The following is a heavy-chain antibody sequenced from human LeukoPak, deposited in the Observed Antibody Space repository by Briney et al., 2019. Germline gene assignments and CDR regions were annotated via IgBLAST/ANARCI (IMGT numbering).Heavy chain of an antibody. J-gene: IGHJ4*02. Sequence: ASVKVSCKASGYTFTSYYMHWVRQAPGQGLEWMGIINPSGGSTSYARKFQGRVTMTRDTSTSTVYMELSSLRSEDTAVYYCARVILEDTAMAALDYWGQGTLVTVSS. D-gene: IGHD5-18*01. CDR1: GYTFTSYY. CDR2: INPSGGST. V-gene: IGHV1-46*01. CDR3: ARVILEDTAMAALDY.